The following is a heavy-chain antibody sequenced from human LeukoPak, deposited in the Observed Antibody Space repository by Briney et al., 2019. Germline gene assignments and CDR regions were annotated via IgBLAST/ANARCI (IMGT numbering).Heavy chain of an antibody. Sequence: ASVKVSCKASGYTFTGYYMHWVRQAPGQGLEWMGWINPNSGDTNYAQKFQGRVTMTRDMSISTAYMELSRLRSDDTAVYYCARGKSGEKNPWFDPWGQGTLVTVSS. D-gene: IGHD3-10*01. CDR3: ARGKSGEKNPWFDP. CDR1: GYTFTGYY. J-gene: IGHJ5*02. V-gene: IGHV1-2*02. CDR2: INPNSGDT.